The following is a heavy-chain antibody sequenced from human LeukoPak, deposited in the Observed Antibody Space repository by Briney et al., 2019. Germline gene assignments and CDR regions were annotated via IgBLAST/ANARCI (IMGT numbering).Heavy chain of an antibody. CDR1: GFTFDDYA. Sequence: GGSLRLSCAASGFTFDDYAMHWVRQAPGKGLEWVSGISWNSGSIGYADSVKGRFTISRDNAKNSLYLQMNSLRAEDTALYYCAKDTAPMVRGVRGFDPWGQGTLVTVSS. CDR3: AKDTAPMVRGVRGFDP. J-gene: IGHJ5*02. D-gene: IGHD3-10*01. V-gene: IGHV3-9*01. CDR2: ISWNSGSI.